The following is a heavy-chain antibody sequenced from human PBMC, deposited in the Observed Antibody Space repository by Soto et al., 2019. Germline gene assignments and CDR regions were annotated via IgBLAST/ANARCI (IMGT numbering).Heavy chain of an antibody. J-gene: IGHJ4*02. CDR1: GFTFSSYG. V-gene: IGHV3-30*18. CDR2: ISYDGRNK. Sequence: QVQLQESGGGVVQPGRSLRLSCTASGFTFSSYGMHWVRQAPGKGLEWVAVISYDGRNKSYADSVKGRFTISRDNSKNTLDLQMNSLRGEDSALYYCAKDRHDWNRIGYFDYWGQGTLVTVSA. D-gene: IGHD1-1*01. CDR3: AKDRHDWNRIGYFDY.